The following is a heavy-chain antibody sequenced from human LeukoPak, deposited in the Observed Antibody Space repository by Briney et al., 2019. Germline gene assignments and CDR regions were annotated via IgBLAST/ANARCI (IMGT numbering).Heavy chain of an antibody. D-gene: IGHD6-13*01. Sequence: GGSLRLSCAASGFSFSGFSLSDHYMDWVRQAPGKGLEWVSGISWNSGSIGYADSVKGRFTISRDNAKNSLYLQMNSLRAEDTALYYCAKSRSSWLYYFDYWGQGTLVTVSS. CDR2: ISWNSGSI. J-gene: IGHJ4*02. CDR3: AKSRSSWLYYFDY. V-gene: IGHV3-9*01. CDR1: GFSFSGFSLSDHY.